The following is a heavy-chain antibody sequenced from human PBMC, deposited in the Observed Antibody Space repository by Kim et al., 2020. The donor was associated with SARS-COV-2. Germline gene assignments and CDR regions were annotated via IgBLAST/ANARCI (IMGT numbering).Heavy chain of an antibody. CDR1: GYTFTSYA. V-gene: IGHV7-4-1*02. CDR2: INTNTGNP. J-gene: IGHJ4*02. CDR3: AREPCSGGSCSIGHY. Sequence: ASVKVSCKASGYTFTSYAMNWVRQAPGQGLEWMGWINTNTGNPTYAQGFTGRFVFSLDTSVSTAYLQISSLKAEDTAVYYCAREPCSGGSCSIGHYWGQGTLVTVSS. D-gene: IGHD2-15*01.